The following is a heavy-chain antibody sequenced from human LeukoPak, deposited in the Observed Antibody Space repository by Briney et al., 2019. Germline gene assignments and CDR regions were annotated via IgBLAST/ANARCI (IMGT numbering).Heavy chain of an antibody. CDR2: IYHSGST. D-gene: IGHD6-19*01. CDR3: ARESRYSSGWIDY. J-gene: IGHJ4*02. CDR1: GYSISSGYY. V-gene: IGHV4-38-2*02. Sequence: PSETLSLTCTVSGYSISSGYYWGWIRQPPGKGLEWIGSIYHSGSTYYNPSLKSRVTISVDTSKNQFSLKLSSVTAADTAVYYCARESRYSSGWIDYWGQGTLVTVSS.